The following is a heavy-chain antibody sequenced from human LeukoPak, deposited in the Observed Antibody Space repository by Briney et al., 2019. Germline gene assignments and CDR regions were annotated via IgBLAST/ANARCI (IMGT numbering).Heavy chain of an antibody. Sequence: GASVKVSCKASGYTFTSYYMHWVRQAPGQGLEWMGWINPNSGGTNYAQKFQGRVTMTRDTSISTAYMELSRLRSDDTAVYYCARVGSGYYDSSGYYLGYWGQGTLVTVSS. J-gene: IGHJ4*02. D-gene: IGHD3-22*01. V-gene: IGHV1-2*02. CDR1: GYTFTSYY. CDR2: INPNSGGT. CDR3: ARVGSGYYDSSGYYLGY.